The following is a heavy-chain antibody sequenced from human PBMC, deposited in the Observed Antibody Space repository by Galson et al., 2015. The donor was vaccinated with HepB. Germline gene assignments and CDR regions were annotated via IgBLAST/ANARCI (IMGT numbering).Heavy chain of an antibody. CDR1: GFAFDSHA. J-gene: IGHJ5*01. CDR3: AKGYGLFDS. V-gene: IGHV3-23*01. Sequence: SLRLSCAASGFAFDSHAMSWVRQAPGRGLEWISGISGNGDSTFYADSVKGRFTVSRDNSNNMLYLQMNSLRAEGAGLYFCAKGYGLFDSWAQGILVTVSS. D-gene: IGHD5-18*01. CDR2: ISGNGDST.